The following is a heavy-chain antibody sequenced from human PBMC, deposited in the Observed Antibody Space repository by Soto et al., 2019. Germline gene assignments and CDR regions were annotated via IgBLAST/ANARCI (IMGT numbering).Heavy chain of an antibody. CDR2: ISYDGTNK. CDR3: ARFRLLGYCISSSCYALSGPLGAFDI. V-gene: IGHV3-30*14. J-gene: IGHJ3*02. D-gene: IGHD2-2*01. Sequence: PGGSLRLSCAASGFTFSTYAMHWVRQAPGKGLEWVALISYDGTNKYYADSLKGRFTISRDDSKNTLYLQMNSLRAEDTAVYYCARFRLLGYCISSSCYALSGPLGAFDIWGQGTMVTVSS. CDR1: GFTFSTYA.